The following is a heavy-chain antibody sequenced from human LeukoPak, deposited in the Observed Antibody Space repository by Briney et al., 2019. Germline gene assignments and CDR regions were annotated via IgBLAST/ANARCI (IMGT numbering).Heavy chain of an antibody. CDR1: GFTFSSYS. V-gene: IGHV3-21*01. CDR3: ARFSSSDTYYYYYMDV. D-gene: IGHD6-6*01. J-gene: IGHJ6*03. CDR2: ISSSSSYI. Sequence: PGGSLRLSCAASGFTFSSYSMNWVRQAPGKGLEWVSSISSSSSYIYYADSVKGRFTISRDNAKNSLYLQMNSLRAEDTAVYYCARFSSSDTYYYYYMDVWGKGTTVTVSS.